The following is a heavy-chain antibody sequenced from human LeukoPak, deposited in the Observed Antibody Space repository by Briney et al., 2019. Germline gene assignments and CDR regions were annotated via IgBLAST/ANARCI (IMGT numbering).Heavy chain of an antibody. CDR1: GYTFTSYS. CDR3: ARALYCSDGTCHLDN. J-gene: IGHJ4*02. D-gene: IGHD2-15*01. V-gene: IGHV1-18*04. Sequence: ASVKVSCKASGYTFTSYSTSWVRQASGQGLEWMGWISPYNGNIKYAQKFQGRVTMTTDTVTSTAYMELRSLTSDDTAVYYCARALYCSDGTCHLDNWGQGTLVTVSS. CDR2: ISPYNGNI.